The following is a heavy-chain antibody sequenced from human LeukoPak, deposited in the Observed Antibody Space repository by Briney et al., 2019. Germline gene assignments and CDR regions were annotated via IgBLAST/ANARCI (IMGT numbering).Heavy chain of an antibody. CDR1: GYTFTGYY. CDR2: IIPIFGTA. J-gene: IGHJ6*03. D-gene: IGHD1-26*01. V-gene: IGHV1-69*13. CDR3: ARPYSGSSESHYYYYMDV. Sequence: ASVKVSCKASGYTFTGYYMHWVRQAPGQGLEWMGGIIPIFGTANYAQKFQGRVTITADESTSTAYMELSSLRAEDTAVYYCARPYSGSSESHYYYYMDVWGKGTTVTVSS.